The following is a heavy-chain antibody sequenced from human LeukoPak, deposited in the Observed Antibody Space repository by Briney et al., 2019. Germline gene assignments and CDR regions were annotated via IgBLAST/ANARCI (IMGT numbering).Heavy chain of an antibody. V-gene: IGHV3-74*01. CDR3: ARGGDIVVVPAAMYVPYYFDY. J-gene: IGHJ4*02. Sequence: GGSLRLSCAASGFTFSSYWMHWVRQAPGKGLVWVSRINSDGSSTSYADSVKGRFTISRDNSKNTLYLQMNSLRAEDTAVYYCARGGDIVVVPAAMYVPYYFDYWGQGTLVTVSS. D-gene: IGHD2-2*01. CDR2: INSDGSST. CDR1: GFTFSSYW.